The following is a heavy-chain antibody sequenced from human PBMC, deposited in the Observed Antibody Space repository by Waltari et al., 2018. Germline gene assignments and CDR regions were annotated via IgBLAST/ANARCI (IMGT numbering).Heavy chain of an antibody. CDR2: IYYSGST. CDR3: ASLSRDGYNYLRVRDYFDY. V-gene: IGHV4-39*01. D-gene: IGHD5-12*01. Sequence: QLQLQESGPGLVKPSETLSLTCTVSGGSISSSSYYWGWIRQPPGTGLEWIGSIYYSGSTYYNPSLKSRVTISVDTSKNQFSLKLSSVTAADTAVYYCASLSRDGYNYLRVRDYFDYWGQGTLVTVSS. J-gene: IGHJ4*02. CDR1: GGSISSSSYY.